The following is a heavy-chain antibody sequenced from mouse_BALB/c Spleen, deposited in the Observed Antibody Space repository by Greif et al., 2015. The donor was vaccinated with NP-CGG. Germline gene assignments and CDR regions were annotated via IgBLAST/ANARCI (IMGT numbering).Heavy chain of an antibody. V-gene: IGHV1-14*01. J-gene: IGHJ2*01. D-gene: IGHD2-14*01. Sequence: LQESGPELVKPGASVKMSCKASGYTFTSYVMHWVKQKPGQGLEWIGYINPYNDGTKYNEKFKGKATLTSDKSSSTAYMELSSLASEDSAVYYRARSSYRYDVYFDYWGQGTTLTASS. CDR1: GYTFTSYV. CDR2: INPYNDGT. CDR3: ARSSYRYDVYFDY.